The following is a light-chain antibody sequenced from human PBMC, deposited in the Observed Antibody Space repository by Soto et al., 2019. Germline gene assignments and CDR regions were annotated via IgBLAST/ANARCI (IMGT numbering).Light chain of an antibody. CDR2: GAS. V-gene: IGKV3-15*01. CDR3: QQCNNWPLT. J-gene: IGKJ4*01. Sequence: EIVFKQSPATVSVSPGGRATLSCRASQSISDTLDWYQQTPGQATRLLIQGASQRATGFPARFSGIGSGTDFTLTVSNLESEEGAVYYCQQCNNWPLTFGGGTKVDIK. CDR1: QSISDT.